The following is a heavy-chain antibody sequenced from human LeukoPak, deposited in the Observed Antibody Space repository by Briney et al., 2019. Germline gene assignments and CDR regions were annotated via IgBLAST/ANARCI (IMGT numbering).Heavy chain of an antibody. D-gene: IGHD6-19*01. CDR3: ARRTGNSSGWYTSDAFDI. CDR1: GGSFSGYY. CDR2: INHSGST. Sequence: SETLSLTCAVYGGSFSGYYWSWIRQPPGKGLEWIGEINHSGSTNYNPSLTSRVAMSVDTSKNQFSLKLSSVTAADTAVYYCARRTGNSSGWYTSDAFDIWGQGTMVTVSS. J-gene: IGHJ3*02. V-gene: IGHV4-34*01.